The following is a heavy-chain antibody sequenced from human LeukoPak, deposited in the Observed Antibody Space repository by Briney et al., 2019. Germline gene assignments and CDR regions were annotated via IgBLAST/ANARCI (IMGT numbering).Heavy chain of an antibody. CDR2: IYYSGST. V-gene: IGHV4-59*05. CDR3: AGRGRLRYFDWLFPPNYYYYYGMDV. J-gene: IGHJ6*02. Sequence: SETLSLTRTVSGGSISGYYWSWIRQPPGKGLEWIGSIYYSGSTYYNPSLKSRVTISVDTSKNQFSLKLSSVTAADTAVYYCAGRGRLRYFDWLFPPNYYYYYGMDVWGQGTTVTVSS. CDR1: GGSISGYY. D-gene: IGHD3-9*01.